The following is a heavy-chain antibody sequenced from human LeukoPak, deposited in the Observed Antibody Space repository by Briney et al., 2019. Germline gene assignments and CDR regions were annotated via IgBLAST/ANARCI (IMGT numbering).Heavy chain of an antibody. D-gene: IGHD3-9*01. CDR2: IYYSGST. J-gene: IGHJ3*02. CDR1: GGSISSYY. V-gene: IGHV4-59*01. CDR3: ARDRPYDILTGYDAFDI. Sequence: SETLSLTCNVSGGSISSYYWSWIRQPPGKGREWIGYIYYSGSTNYNPSLKSRVTISVDTSKNQFSLKLSSVTAADTAVYYCARDRPYDILTGYDAFDIWGQGTMVTVSS.